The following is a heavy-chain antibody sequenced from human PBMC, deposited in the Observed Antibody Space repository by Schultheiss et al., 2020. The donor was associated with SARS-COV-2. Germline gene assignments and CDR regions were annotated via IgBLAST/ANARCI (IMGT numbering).Heavy chain of an antibody. CDR1: GGTFSSYA. D-gene: IGHD6-6*01. CDR3: ARNAARLITRAQFDY. V-gene: IGHV1-18*01. J-gene: IGHJ4*02. Sequence: ASVKVSCKASGGTFSSYAISWVRQAPGQGLEWMGRINPNSGGTNYAQKFQGRVTMTTDTSTSTAYMELRSLRSDDTAVYYCARNAARLITRAQFDYWGQGTLVTVSS. CDR2: INPNSGGT.